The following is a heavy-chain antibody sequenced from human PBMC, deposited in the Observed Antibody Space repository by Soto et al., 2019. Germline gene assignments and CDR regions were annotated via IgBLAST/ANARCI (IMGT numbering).Heavy chain of an antibody. CDR3: AGDLGELSAIDAVDT. J-gene: IGHJ3*02. Sequence: QVPLVQSGVEVKKPGASVKVSCKISGYPFKSYGLNWVRQAPGQGLEWMGWISVYNGDTNYAQKFQGRVTMTADTSTSTSYMELRSLRSDDTAVYYGAGDLGELSAIDAVDTWGQGTMVTVSS. CDR1: GYPFKSYG. D-gene: IGHD3-16*02. CDR2: ISVYNGDT. V-gene: IGHV1-18*01.